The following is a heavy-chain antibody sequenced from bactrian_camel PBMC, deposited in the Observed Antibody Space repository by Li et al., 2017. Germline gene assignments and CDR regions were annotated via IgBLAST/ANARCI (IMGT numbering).Heavy chain of an antibody. J-gene: IGHJ4*01. V-gene: IGHV3-2*01. Sequence: HVQLVESGGGSVQAGGSLRLSCAASDSGSNCMGWFRQAPGKGLEWVSTMYADGRYSYYVDSVKGRFTISRDNAKNLVYLETNSLNSEDTALYYCVSPAACTGGYCPPVAGAYSLYWGQGTQVTVS. CDR3: VSPAACTGGYCPPVAGAYSLY. D-gene: IGHD2*01. CDR2: MYADGRYS. CDR1: DSGSNC.